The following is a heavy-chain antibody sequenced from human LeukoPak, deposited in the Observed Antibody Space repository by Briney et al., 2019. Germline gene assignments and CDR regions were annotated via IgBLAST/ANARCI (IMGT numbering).Heavy chain of an antibody. CDR3: AKGPQYSTGWPNGAFDY. CDR2: ISNNGGYT. Sequence: GGSLRLTPAPPGVTFKDYAMSWVRQAPGKGLEWVSSISNNGGYTIYADSVKGRFTISRDNSKNTVYLQMSSLRAEDAAVYYCAKGPQYSTGWPNGAFDYWGQGTLVTVSS. D-gene: IGHD6-19*01. CDR1: GVTFKDYA. J-gene: IGHJ4*02. V-gene: IGHV3-23*01.